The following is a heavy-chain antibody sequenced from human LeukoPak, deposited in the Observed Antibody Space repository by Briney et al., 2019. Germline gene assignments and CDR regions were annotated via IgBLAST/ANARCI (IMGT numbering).Heavy chain of an antibody. Sequence: SVKVSCKASGGTFSGYAISWVRQAPGQGLEWMGRIIPILGIANYAQKFQGRVTITADKSTSTAYMELSSLRSEDTAVYYCARDPRDGYNRAVRAFDIWGQGTMVTVSS. CDR2: IIPILGIA. CDR1: GGTFSGYA. CDR3: ARDPRDGYNRAVRAFDI. D-gene: IGHD5-24*01. J-gene: IGHJ3*02. V-gene: IGHV1-69*04.